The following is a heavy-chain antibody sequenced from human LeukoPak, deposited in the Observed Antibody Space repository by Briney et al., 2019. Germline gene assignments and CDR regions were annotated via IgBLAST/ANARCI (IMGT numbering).Heavy chain of an antibody. J-gene: IGHJ4*02. CDR3: ARHRGYSGYDTILYYFDY. Sequence: SETLSLTCTVSGGSISSSSYYWGWIRQPPGKGLEWIGSIYYSGSTYYNPSLKSRVTISVDTSKNQFSLKLSSVTAADTAVYYCARHRGYSGYDTILYYFDYWGQGTLVTVSS. CDR2: IYYSGST. CDR1: GGSISSSSYY. V-gene: IGHV4-39*01. D-gene: IGHD5-12*01.